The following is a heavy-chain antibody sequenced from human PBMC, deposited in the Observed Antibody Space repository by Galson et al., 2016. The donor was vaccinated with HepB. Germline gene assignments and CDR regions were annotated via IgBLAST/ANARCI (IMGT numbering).Heavy chain of an antibody. D-gene: IGHD4-23*01. CDR2: IRSKAYGGTT. V-gene: IGHV3-49*03. J-gene: IGHJ3*01. CDR1: GFTFDDYA. CDR3: TRGGADGKAFDL. Sequence: SLRLSCAASGFTFDDYAMTWFRQAPGQGLEWVGMIRSKAYGGTTEYAAFVKGTFSISRDDSKSIAYLQRNSLKTEDTAVYYCTRGGADGKAFDLWGQGTMVSVSS.